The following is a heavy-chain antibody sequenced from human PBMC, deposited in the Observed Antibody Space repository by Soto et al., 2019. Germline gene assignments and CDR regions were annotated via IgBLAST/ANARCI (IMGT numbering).Heavy chain of an antibody. D-gene: IGHD3-3*01. J-gene: IGHJ6*02. CDR3: ARDPYDFWSGYRYGMDV. CDR2: IWYDGSNK. Sequence: QVQLVESGGGVVQPGRSLRLSCAASGFTFSSYGMHWVRQAPGKGLEWVAVIWYDGSNKYYADSVKGRFTISRDNSKNTLYLQMNSLRAEDTAVYYCARDPYDFWSGYRYGMDVWGQGTTVTVSS. CDR1: GFTFSSYG. V-gene: IGHV3-33*01.